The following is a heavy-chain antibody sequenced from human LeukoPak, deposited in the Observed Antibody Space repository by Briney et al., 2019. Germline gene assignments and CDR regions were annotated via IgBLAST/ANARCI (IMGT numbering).Heavy chain of an antibody. D-gene: IGHD2-2*01. CDR1: GFTFSSYA. CDR3: AREDIVVVPAAISILDYYYYGMDV. J-gene: IGHJ6*02. Sequence: PGGSLRLSCAASGFTFSSYAMHWVRQAPGKGLEWVAVISYDGSNKYYADSVEGRFTISRDNSKNTLYLQMNSLRAEDTAVYYCAREDIVVVPAAISILDYYYYGMDVWGQGTTVTVSS. CDR2: ISYDGSNK. V-gene: IGHV3-30-3*01.